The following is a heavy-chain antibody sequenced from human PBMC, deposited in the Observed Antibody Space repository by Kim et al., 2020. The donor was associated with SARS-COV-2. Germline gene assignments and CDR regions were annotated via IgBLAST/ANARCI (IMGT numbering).Heavy chain of an antibody. CDR2: ISGSGGST. Sequence: GGSLRLSCAASGFTFSSYAMSGVRQAPGKGLEWVSAISGSGGSTYYADSVKGRFTISRDNSKNTLYLQMNSLRAEDTAVYYCAKDSLRWKGDYYYYGMDVWGQGTTVTVSS. V-gene: IGHV3-23*01. CDR3: AKDSLRWKGDYYYYGMDV. D-gene: IGHD5-12*01. J-gene: IGHJ6*02. CDR1: GFTFSSYA.